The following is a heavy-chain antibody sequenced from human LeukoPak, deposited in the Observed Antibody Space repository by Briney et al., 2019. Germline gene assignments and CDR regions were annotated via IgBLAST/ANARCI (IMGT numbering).Heavy chain of an antibody. D-gene: IGHD2-21*02. Sequence: GESLKISCEGSGYSFSNYWIGWVRQMPGKGLEWMGIIYPGDYETRYSPSFQGLVTISVDKSISTAYLQWSSLKASDTAMYYCAIPPGYCGSVCSFDHWGQGTLVTVSS. CDR1: GYSFSNYW. J-gene: IGHJ4*02. CDR3: AIPPGYCGSVCSFDH. CDR2: IYPGDYET. V-gene: IGHV5-51*01.